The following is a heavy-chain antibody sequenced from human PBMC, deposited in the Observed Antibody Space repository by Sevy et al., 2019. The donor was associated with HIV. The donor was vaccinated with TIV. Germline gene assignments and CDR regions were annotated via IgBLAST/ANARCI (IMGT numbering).Heavy chain of an antibody. Sequence: GGSLRLSCAASGFTFSSYGMHWVRQAPGKGLEWVAVIWYDGSNKYYADSMKGRFTISRDNSKNTLYLQMNSLRAEDTAVYYCARDLVRRYCSGGSCYPDYWGQGTLVTVSS. D-gene: IGHD2-15*01. CDR1: GFTFSSYG. CDR3: ARDLVRRYCSGGSCYPDY. J-gene: IGHJ4*02. CDR2: IWYDGSNK. V-gene: IGHV3-33*01.